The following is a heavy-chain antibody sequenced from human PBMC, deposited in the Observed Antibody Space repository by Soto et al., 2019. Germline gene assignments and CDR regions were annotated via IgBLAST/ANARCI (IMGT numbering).Heavy chain of an antibody. CDR1: GGTFSSYA. J-gene: IGHJ6*02. Sequence: QVQLVQSGAEVKKPGSSVKVSCKASGGTFSSYAISWVRQAPGQGLEWMGGIIPIFGTANYAQKFQGRVTITAVKSTSTAYMELSSLRSEDTAVYYCARSAYYGSGLGRYYYYYGMDVWGQGTTVTVSS. D-gene: IGHD3-10*01. V-gene: IGHV1-69*06. CDR2: IIPIFGTA. CDR3: ARSAYYGSGLGRYYYYYGMDV.